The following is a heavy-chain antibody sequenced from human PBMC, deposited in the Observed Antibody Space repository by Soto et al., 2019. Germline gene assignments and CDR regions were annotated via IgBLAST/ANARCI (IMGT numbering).Heavy chain of an antibody. J-gene: IGHJ6*02. CDR3: ARDGTPRYCSGGSCYPSHYYYGMDV. D-gene: IGHD2-15*01. V-gene: IGHV3-33*01. Sequence: PGGSQRLSCAASGFTFSSYGMHWVRQAPGKGLEWVAVIWYDGSNKYYADSVKGRFTISRDNSKNTLYLQMNSLRAEDTAVYYCARDGTPRYCSGGSCYPSHYYYGMDVWGQGTTVTVS. CDR1: GFTFSSYG. CDR2: IWYDGSNK.